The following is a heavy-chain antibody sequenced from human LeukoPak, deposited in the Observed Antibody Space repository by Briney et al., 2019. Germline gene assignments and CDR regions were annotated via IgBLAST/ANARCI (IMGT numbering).Heavy chain of an antibody. CDR3: AREMITMVRGVILQYNWFDP. CDR1: GYSINSGYY. V-gene: IGHV4-38-2*02. D-gene: IGHD3-10*01. Sequence: PSETLSLTCTVSGYSINSGYYWGWIRQPPGKGLEWIGSIYHSGTTYYNPSLKSRVTISVDTSKNQFSLKLSSVTAADTAVYYCAREMITMVRGVILQYNWFDPWGQGTLVTVSS. CDR2: IYHSGTT. J-gene: IGHJ5*02.